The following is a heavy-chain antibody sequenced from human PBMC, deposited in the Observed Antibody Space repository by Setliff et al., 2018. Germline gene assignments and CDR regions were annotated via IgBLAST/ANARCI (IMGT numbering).Heavy chain of an antibody. V-gene: IGHV1-18*01. Sequence: ASVKVSCKASGYTSINYGISWVRQAPGQGLEWMGWISGSTDNTNYAQKFRGRVTLTKDTSTNTKYMELQSLRSDDTAVYYCVRSSAPQVVLAADFDFWGQGTPVTVSS. CDR2: ISGSTDNT. CDR1: GYTSINYG. D-gene: IGHD6-19*01. J-gene: IGHJ4*02. CDR3: VRSSAPQVVLAADFDF.